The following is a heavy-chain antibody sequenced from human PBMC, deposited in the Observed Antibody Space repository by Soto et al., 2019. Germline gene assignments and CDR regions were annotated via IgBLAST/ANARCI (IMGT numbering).Heavy chain of an antibody. CDR1: GYTFTSYD. CDR3: ARGVNYGAYPRCFDP. Sequence: QVQLVQSGAEVKKPGASVKVSCKASGYTFTSYDINWVRQATGQGLEYLGWMNPNSGNTGYVQKFQGRVTTTRTTPRSTAYMELSSLRSEDTAVYFCARGVNYGAYPRCFDPWAQGTLVTVSS. J-gene: IGHJ5*02. V-gene: IGHV1-8*01. D-gene: IGHD4-17*01. CDR2: MNPNSGNT.